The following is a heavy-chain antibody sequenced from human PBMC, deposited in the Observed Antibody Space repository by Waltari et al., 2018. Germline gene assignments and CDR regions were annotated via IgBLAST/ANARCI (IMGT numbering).Heavy chain of an antibody. J-gene: IGHJ6*02. D-gene: IGHD3-3*01. CDR2: ISYDGSNK. V-gene: IGHV3-30*18. CDR1: GFTFSSYG. CDR3: AKNLRGGVVITAYYYYGMDV. Sequence: QVQLVESGGCVVQPGRSLRLSCAASGFTFSSYGMHWVRQAPGKGLEWVAVISYDGSNKYYADSVKGRFTISRDNSKNTLYLQMNSLRAEDTAVYYCAKNLRGGVVITAYYYYGMDVWGQGTTVTVSS.